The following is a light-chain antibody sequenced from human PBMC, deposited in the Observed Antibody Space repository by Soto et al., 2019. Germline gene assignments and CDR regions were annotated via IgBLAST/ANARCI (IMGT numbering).Light chain of an antibody. CDR3: RQSHTIPRP. CDR1: QSVITY. J-gene: IGKJ1*01. Sequence: DFQLSQSPSSLSASVGDRVTITCRASQSVITYLHWYQQKGGQAPKLLIYAASNLQRGVPSRFSGRRSGTDFAITVESLQPEYFGTDYRRQSHTIPRPFGEGT. CDR2: AAS. V-gene: IGKV1-39*01.